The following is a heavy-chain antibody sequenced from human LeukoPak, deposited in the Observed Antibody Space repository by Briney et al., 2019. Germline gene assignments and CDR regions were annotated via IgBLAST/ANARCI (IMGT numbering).Heavy chain of an antibody. J-gene: IGHJ4*02. Sequence: GGSLRLSCAASGFTFSSYWMHWVRQAPGKGLEWVSVIYEGGGRYYGDSVKGRFTISKDNFENTVYLQMNSLRADDTAVYYCARVDTVSGILVWGQGTLVTVSS. CDR3: ARVDTVSGILV. D-gene: IGHD5-18*01. CDR1: GFTFSSYW. CDR2: IYEGGGR. V-gene: IGHV3-53*01.